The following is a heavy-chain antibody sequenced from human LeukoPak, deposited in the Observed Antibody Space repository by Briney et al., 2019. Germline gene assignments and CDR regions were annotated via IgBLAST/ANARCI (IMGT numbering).Heavy chain of an antibody. J-gene: IGHJ5*02. CDR1: GGSFSGYY. CDR3: ARDATVTYNWFDP. D-gene: IGHD4-17*01. CDR2: INHSGST. Sequence: PQTLSLTCAVYGGSFSGYYWSWIRQPPGKGLEWIGEINHSGSTNYHPSLKSRVTISVDTFKNQFSLKLSSVTAADTAVYYCARDATVTYNWFDPWGQGTLVTVSS. V-gene: IGHV4-34*01.